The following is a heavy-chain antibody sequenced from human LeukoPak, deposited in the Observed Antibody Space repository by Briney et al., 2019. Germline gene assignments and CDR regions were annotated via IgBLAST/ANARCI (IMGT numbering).Heavy chain of an antibody. V-gene: IGHV1-58*02. D-gene: IGHD1-26*01. CDR2: IVVGSGNT. CDR1: GFTFTSSA. Sequence: GTSVKVSCKASGFTFTSSAMQWVRQARGQRLEWIGWIVVGSGNTNYAQKFQERVTITRDMSTSTAYMELSSLRSEDTAVYYCAADGSGSYVNWYYYGMDVWGQGTTVTVSS. CDR3: AADGSGSYVNWYYYGMDV. J-gene: IGHJ6*02.